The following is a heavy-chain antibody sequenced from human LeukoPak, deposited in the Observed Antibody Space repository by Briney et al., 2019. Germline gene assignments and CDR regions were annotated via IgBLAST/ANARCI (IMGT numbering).Heavy chain of an antibody. J-gene: IGHJ6*03. CDR2: IIPIFGTA. D-gene: IGHD1-26*01. Sequence: ASVKVSCKAFGGTFSSYAISWVRQAPGQGLEWMGGIIPIFGTANYAQKFQGRVTITTDESTSTAYMELSSLRSEDTAVYYCARAQEWELLPNYYYMDVWGKGTTVTVSS. V-gene: IGHV1-69*05. CDR1: GGTFSSYA. CDR3: ARAQEWELLPNYYYMDV.